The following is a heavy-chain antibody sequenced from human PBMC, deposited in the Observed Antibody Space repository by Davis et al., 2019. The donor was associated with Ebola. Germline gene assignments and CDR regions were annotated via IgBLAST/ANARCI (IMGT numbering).Heavy chain of an antibody. CDR1: GFSLNIIEVG. CDR2: IYGDDDK. D-gene: IGHD3-9*01. J-gene: IGHJ3*02. Sequence: SGPTLVKPTQTLTLTCTFSGFSLNIIEVGVGWIRQPPGKALEWLALIYGDDDKRYTPSLRSRLTISKDTSKNQVVLTMTNMDPVDTATYYCAHRGFDWLFYHDAFDIWGQGTMVTVSS. CDR3: AHRGFDWLFYHDAFDI. V-gene: IGHV2-5*02.